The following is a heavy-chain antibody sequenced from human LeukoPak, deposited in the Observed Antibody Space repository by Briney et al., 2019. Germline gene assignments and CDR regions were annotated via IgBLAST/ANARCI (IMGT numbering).Heavy chain of an antibody. CDR3: ARGSPGY. CDR2: IIHSGSS. J-gene: IGHJ4*02. Sequence: SETLSLTCAVYGGSFSDYSWTWIRQSPGKALEWIGEIIHSGSSHYNPSLKSRVTISVDTSKNQFSLKLTSVTAADTAVYFCARGSPGYWGRGTLVTVSS. CDR1: GGSFSDYS. V-gene: IGHV4-34*01.